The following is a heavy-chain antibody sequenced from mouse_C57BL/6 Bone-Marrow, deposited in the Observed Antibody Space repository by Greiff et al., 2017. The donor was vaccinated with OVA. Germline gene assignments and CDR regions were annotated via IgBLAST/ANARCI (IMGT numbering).Heavy chain of an antibody. CDR1: GFNIKDDY. V-gene: IGHV14-4*01. Sequence: VQLQQSGAELVRPGASVKLSCTASGFNIKDDYMHWVKQRPEQGLEWIGGIDPENGYTEYASKFQGKATITADTSSNTAYLQLSSLTSEDTAVYYCTTFGGYDWGYYYAMDYWGQGTSVTVSS. J-gene: IGHJ4*01. D-gene: IGHD2-2*01. CDR3: TTFGGYDWGYYYAMDY. CDR2: IDPENGYT.